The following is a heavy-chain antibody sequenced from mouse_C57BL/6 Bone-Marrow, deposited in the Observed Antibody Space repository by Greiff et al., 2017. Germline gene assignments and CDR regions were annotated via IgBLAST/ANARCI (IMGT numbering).Heavy chain of an antibody. V-gene: IGHV1-61*01. Sequence: QVHVKQPGAELVRPGSSVKLSCKASGYTFTSYWMDWVKQRPGQGLEWIGNINPSDSETHYNQKFKGKATLTVDKSSSTAYMQLSSLTSEDSAVXFCARDGYITMDYWGQGTSVTVSS. CDR3: ARDGYITMDY. D-gene: IGHD2-3*01. CDR2: INPSDSET. CDR1: GYTFTSYW. J-gene: IGHJ4*01.